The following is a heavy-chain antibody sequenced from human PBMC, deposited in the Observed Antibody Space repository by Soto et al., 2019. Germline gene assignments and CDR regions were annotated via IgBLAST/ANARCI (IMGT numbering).Heavy chain of an antibody. V-gene: IGHV3-23*01. CDR3: AKTPYSSSWYYFDY. Sequence: GGSLRLSCVAYGFTFSSYAMSWVRQAPGKGLEWVSGIIASGGSTDYADSVKGRFTISRDNSKNTLYVQMNSLRAEDTAVYYCAKTPYSSSWYYFDYWGQGTPVTVSS. CDR2: IIASGGST. D-gene: IGHD6-13*01. J-gene: IGHJ4*02. CDR1: GFTFSSYA.